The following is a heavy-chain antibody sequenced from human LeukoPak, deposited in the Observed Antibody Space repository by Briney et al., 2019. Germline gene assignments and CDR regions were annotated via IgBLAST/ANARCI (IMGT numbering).Heavy chain of an antibody. CDR2: IYTSGST. D-gene: IGHD3-3*01. J-gene: IGHJ6*03. CDR1: GGSISSGSYY. V-gene: IGHV4-61*02. Sequence: SETLSLTRTVSGGSISSGSYYWSWIRQPAAKGLEWIGRIYTSGSTNYNPSLKSRVTISVDTSKNQFSLKLSSVTAADTAVYYCARVPLCDFWSGYLPPYYYMDVWGKGTTVTVSS. CDR3: ARVPLCDFWSGYLPPYYYMDV.